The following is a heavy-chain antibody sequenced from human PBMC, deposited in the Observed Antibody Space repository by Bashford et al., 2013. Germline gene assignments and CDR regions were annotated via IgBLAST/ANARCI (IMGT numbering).Heavy chain of an antibody. V-gene: IGHV3-30*18. CDR2: ISYDGSNK. CDR3: AKDGGYSSSWYGGTYDYYGYGR. D-gene: IGHD6-13*01. CDR1: GFTFSSYG. Sequence: GGSLRLSCAASGFTFSSYGMHWVRQAPGKGLEWVAVISYDGSNKYYADSVKGRFTISRDNSKNTLYLQMNSLRAEDTAVYYCAKDGGYSSSWYGGTYDYYGYGRLGGQGTTVTVSS. J-gene: IGHJ6*01.